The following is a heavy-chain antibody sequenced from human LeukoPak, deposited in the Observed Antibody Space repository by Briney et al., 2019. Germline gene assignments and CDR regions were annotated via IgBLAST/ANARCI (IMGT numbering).Heavy chain of an antibody. CDR2: INHSGST. CDR1: GGSFSGYY. D-gene: IGHD6-19*01. CDR3: ARTPPGIAVAGTRAAYYYYMDV. V-gene: IGHV4-34*01. J-gene: IGHJ6*03. Sequence: PSETLSLTCAVYGGSFSGYYWSWIRQPPGKGLEWIGEINHSGSTNYNPSLKSRVTISVDTSKNQLSLKLSSVTAADTAVYYCARTPPGIAVAGTRAAYYYYMDVWGKGTTVTVSS.